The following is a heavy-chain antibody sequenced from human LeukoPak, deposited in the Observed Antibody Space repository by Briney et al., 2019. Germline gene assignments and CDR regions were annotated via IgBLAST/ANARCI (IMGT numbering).Heavy chain of an antibody. CDR2: IYTSGST. Sequence: PSETLSLTCTVSGGSFSNYYWSWIRQPAGKGLEWIGRIYTSGSTNYNPSVKSRVTMSVDTSNNQFSLKLTSVTAADTAVYYCARQPPQYYGMDVWSQGTTVTVSS. D-gene: IGHD1-14*01. V-gene: IGHV4-4*07. CDR1: GGSFSNYY. J-gene: IGHJ6*02. CDR3: ARQPPQYYGMDV.